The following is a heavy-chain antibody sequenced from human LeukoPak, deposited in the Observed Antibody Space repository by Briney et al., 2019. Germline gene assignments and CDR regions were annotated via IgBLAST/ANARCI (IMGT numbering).Heavy chain of an antibody. J-gene: IGHJ4*02. D-gene: IGHD5-18*01. V-gene: IGHV3-13*01. CDR3: VREARGYHYTYFDY. CDR2: IASGFQT. CDR1: GFTLGSHD. Sequence: GGSLRLSCTASGFTLGSHDMHWVRQTKGEGLEWVAAIASGFQTFYAGSVKGRFTVSREDAKNSLYLQMNSLRAGDTAVYYCVREARGYHYTYFDYWGQGTLVTVSS.